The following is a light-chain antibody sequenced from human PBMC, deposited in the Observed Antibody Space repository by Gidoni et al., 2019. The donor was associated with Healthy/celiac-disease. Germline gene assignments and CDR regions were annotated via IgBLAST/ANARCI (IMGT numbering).Light chain of an antibody. CDR3: QQANSRLALT. V-gene: IGKV1-9*01. Sequence: DIQLTQSPSFLSASVGDRVTITCRASQDIGSHIAWYQQKQVKAPKLLIYYAFILQSGVPSRFSGGGAGTEYSLTISSLQPGDFATYYCQQANSRLALTFGGGTKVDI. J-gene: IGKJ4*01. CDR1: QDIGSH. CDR2: YAF.